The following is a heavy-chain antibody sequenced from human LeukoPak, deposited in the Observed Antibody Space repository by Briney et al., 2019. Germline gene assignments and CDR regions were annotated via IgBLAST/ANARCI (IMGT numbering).Heavy chain of an antibody. CDR2: NYSGGST. CDR1: GFTVSFNY. D-gene: IGHD6-19*01. J-gene: IGHJ6*03. Sequence: PGGSLRLSCAASGFTVSFNYMSWVRQATGKGLEWISVNYSGGSTYYADSVKGRFTISRDDSKNTLYLQMNSLRAEDTAIYYCARAQWRTYSYYYMDVWGKGTTVTVSS. CDR3: ARAQWRTYSYYYMDV. V-gene: IGHV3-53*01.